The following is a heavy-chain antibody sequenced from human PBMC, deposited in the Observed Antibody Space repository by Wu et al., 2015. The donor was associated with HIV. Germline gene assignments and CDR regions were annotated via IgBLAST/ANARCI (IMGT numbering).Heavy chain of an antibody. Sequence: QVRLVQSGAEVKKPGSSVKVSCKASGGTFSNSAISWVRQAPGQGLEWMGGIIPFLGATNYAEKFQGKVTFTADKSTSTVYMELTSLRSEDTALYFCGGSPKIVYYYYFMDVWGQGTTVTVSS. CDR2: IIPFLGAT. CDR3: GGSPKIVYYYYFMDV. CDR1: GGTFSNSA. D-gene: IGHD3-22*01. V-gene: IGHV1-69*14. J-gene: IGHJ6*03.